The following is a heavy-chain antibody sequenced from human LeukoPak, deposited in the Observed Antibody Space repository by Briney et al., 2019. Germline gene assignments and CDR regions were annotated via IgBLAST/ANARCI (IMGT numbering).Heavy chain of an antibody. D-gene: IGHD6-19*01. V-gene: IGHV1-46*01. Sequence: ASVKVSCKASGYTFTSYYMHWVRQAPGQGLEWMGIINPSGGSTSYAQKFQGRVTMTRDTSTSTVYMELSSLRSEDTAVYYCARLAEAYSSGWYYFDYWGQGTLVTVSS. CDR1: GYTFTSYY. CDR2: INPSGGST. J-gene: IGHJ4*02. CDR3: ARLAEAYSSGWYYFDY.